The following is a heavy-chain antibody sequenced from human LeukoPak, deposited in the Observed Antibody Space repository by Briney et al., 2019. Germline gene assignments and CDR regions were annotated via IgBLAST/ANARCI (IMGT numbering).Heavy chain of an antibody. CDR1: GGSISSYY. V-gene: IGHV4-4*07. D-gene: IGHD5-18*01. CDR3: ARGGSYGDDRPNCFDP. Sequence: SETLSLTCTVSGGSISSYYWSWIRQPAGKGLEWIGRIYSSGSTNYNPSLKSRVTMSVDTSKNQFSLKLSSVTAADTAVYYCARGGSYGDDRPNCFDPWGQGTLVTVSS. CDR2: IYSSGST. J-gene: IGHJ5*02.